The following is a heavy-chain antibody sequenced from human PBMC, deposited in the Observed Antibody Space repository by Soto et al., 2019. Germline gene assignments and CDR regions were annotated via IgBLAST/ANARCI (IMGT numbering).Heavy chain of an antibody. V-gene: IGHV3-15*01. D-gene: IGHD3-22*01. CDR3: TTLNMILVHEDY. CDR2: IKSETDGGTT. CDR1: EFTFSNAW. J-gene: IGHJ4*02. Sequence: GGSLRLSCAASEFTFSNAWMNWVRQAPGKGLEWVGLIKSETDGGTTDYAAPVKGRFTVSRDDSKNTLYLQMNSLTAEDTAVYYCTTLNMILVHEDYWGQGTLVTVSS.